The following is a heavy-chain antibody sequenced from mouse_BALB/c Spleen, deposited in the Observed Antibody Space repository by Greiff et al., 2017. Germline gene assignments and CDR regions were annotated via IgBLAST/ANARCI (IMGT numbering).Heavy chain of an antibody. J-gene: IGHJ4*01. Sequence: EVQLVESGGGLVQPGGSRKLSCAASGFTFSSFGMHWVRQAPEKGLEWVAYISSGSSTIYSADTVKGRFTISRDNPKNTLFLQMTSLRSEATAMCYCARYNYGSSYAMDYWGQGTSVTVSS. D-gene: IGHD1-1*01. CDR3: ARYNYGSSYAMDY. CDR2: ISSGSSTI. V-gene: IGHV5-17*02. CDR1: GFTFSSFG.